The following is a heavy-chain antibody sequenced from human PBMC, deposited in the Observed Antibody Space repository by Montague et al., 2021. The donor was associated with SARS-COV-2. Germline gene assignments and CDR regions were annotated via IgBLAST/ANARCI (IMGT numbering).Heavy chain of an antibody. V-gene: IGHV4-39*01. J-gene: IGHJ3*02. CDR1: GGSISSSNYF. Sequence: SETLSLTCTVSGGSISSSNYFWGWIRQPPGKGLEWIGSLYYSGNTYYNPSLKSRVTISVDTSKNQFSLKLSSVTAADTAVFYCARKTYDFLRGHQGGAAFDIWGQGTMVTVSS. CDR2: LYYSGNT. D-gene: IGHD3-3*01. CDR3: ARKTYDFLRGHQGGAAFDI.